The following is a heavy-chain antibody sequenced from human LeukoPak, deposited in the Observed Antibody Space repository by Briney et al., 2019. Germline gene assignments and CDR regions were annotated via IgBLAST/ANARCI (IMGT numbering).Heavy chain of an antibody. CDR3: ARGDYYDSSGYVY. CDR1: GGSISSYY. CDR2: IYTSGST. V-gene: IGHV4-4*09. D-gene: IGHD3-22*01. Sequence: NSSETLSLTCTVSGGSISSYYWSWIRQPPGKGLEWIGYIYTSGSTDYNPSLKSRVTISVDTSKNQFSLKLSSVTAADTAVYYCARGDYYDSSGYVYWGQGTLVTVSS. J-gene: IGHJ4*02.